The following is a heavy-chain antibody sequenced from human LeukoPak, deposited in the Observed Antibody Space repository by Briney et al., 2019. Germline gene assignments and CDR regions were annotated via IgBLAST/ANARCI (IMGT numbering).Heavy chain of an antibody. CDR2: IYSGGST. CDR1: GFTVSSNY. V-gene: IGHV3-66*02. D-gene: IGHD1-26*01. J-gene: IGHJ3*02. Sequence: GGSLRLSCAASGFTVSSNYMSWVRQAPGKGLEWVSVIYSGGSTYYADSVTGRFTISRDNSKNTLYLQMNSLRAEDTAVYYCARDRSSGSYFDAFDIWGQGTMVTVSS. CDR3: ARDRSSGSYFDAFDI.